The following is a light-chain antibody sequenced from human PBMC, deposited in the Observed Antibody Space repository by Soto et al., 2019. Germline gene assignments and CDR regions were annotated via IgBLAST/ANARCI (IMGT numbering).Light chain of an antibody. CDR1: LILLHSDGNTY. CDR2: QIS. CDR3: MQSLQLRT. Sequence: DIVLTQTPLSSPVTLGQPASFSCRSSLILLHSDGNTYLSWLHQRPGQPPRLLIYQISKRLSGVPDRFSGSGAGTSFTLKISRVEAQDVGIYFCMQSLQLRTFGQGTKVDI. J-gene: IGKJ1*01. V-gene: IGKV2-24*01.